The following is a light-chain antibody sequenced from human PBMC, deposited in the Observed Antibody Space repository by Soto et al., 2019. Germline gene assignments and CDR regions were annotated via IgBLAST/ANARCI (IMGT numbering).Light chain of an antibody. CDR2: EVS. CDR3: SSYTTRNTVV. CDR1: SSDIGTYQY. J-gene: IGLJ2*01. V-gene: IGLV2-14*01. Sequence: QSALTQPASVSGSPGQSITISCTGTSSDIGTYQYVSWFQHHPGKAPKLIIFEVSNRPSGSSDRFSGFKSANKAYLTISGVHPEDEADYHCSSYTTRNTVVFGGGTKLTVL.